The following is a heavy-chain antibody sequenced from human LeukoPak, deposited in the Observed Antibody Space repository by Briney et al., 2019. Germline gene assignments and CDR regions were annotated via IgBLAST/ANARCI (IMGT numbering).Heavy chain of an antibody. D-gene: IGHD1-1*01. CDR2: IYYSGST. V-gene: IGHV4-59*01. Sequence: SETLSLTCTVSGGSLSSYYWSWIRQPPGKGLEWIGYIYYSGSTNYNPSLKSRVTISVDTSKNQFSLKLSSVTAADTAVYYCARDLQGTSNFDYWGQGTLVTVSS. CDR3: ARDLQGTSNFDY. J-gene: IGHJ4*02. CDR1: GGSLSSYY.